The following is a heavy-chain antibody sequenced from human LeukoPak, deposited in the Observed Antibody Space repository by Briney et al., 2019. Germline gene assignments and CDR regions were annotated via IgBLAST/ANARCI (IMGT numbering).Heavy chain of an antibody. Sequence: GESLKISCSASGISVESNYMSWVRQAPGKGLEWVSLIYKNGKEYYAESAKGRFSISRDISKNSLDLQMNRLRGDDTAVYYCARESPTSGIDSWGQGTRVIVSS. V-gene: IGHV3-53*01. CDR2: IYKNGKE. D-gene: IGHD2-15*01. J-gene: IGHJ5*01. CDR3: ARESPTSGIDS. CDR1: GISVESNY.